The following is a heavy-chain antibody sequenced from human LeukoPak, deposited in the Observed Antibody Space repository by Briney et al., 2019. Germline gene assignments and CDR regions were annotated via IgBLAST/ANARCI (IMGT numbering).Heavy chain of an antibody. D-gene: IGHD2-15*01. V-gene: IGHV1-18*01. CDR2: ISTYNGHT. J-gene: IGHJ4*02. CDR1: GYTFTSYG. Sequence: ASVKVSCKASGYTFTSYGISWVRQAPGQGLEWMGWISTYNGHTNYARKVQGRVTMTTDRSTSTAYMELRSLRSDDTAVYYCAREGGRYCSGGSCYSSNGWYGGLNYWGQGTLVTVSS. CDR3: AREGGRYCSGGSCYSSNGWYGGLNY.